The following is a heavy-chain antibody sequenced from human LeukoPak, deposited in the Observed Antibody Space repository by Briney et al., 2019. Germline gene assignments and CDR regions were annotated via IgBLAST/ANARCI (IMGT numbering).Heavy chain of an antibody. CDR1: GGSISSNSYY. D-gene: IGHD7-27*01. J-gene: IGHJ4*02. CDR2: IYYSGST. Sequence: PSETLSLTCAVSGGSISSNSYYWGWIRQPPGKGLEWIGSIYYSGSTYYNPSLKSRVTISVDTSKNQFSLKLNSVTPEDTAVYYCARERSWGSLYYWGQGILVTVSS. V-gene: IGHV4-39*01. CDR3: ARERSWGSLYY.